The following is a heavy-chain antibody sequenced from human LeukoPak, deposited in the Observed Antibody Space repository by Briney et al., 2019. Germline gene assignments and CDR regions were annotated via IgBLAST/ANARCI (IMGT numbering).Heavy chain of an antibody. V-gene: IGHV3-48*03. J-gene: IGHJ4*02. Sequence: GGSLRLSCAASGFTFSSYEMNWVRQAPGKGLEWVSYITSSANTIYYADSVKGRFTISRDNAKNSLYLQMNSLRAEDTAVYYCARGSSYAFWGQGTLVTVSS. CDR3: ARGSSYAF. CDR2: ITSSANTI. D-gene: IGHD6-6*01. CDR1: GFTFSSYE.